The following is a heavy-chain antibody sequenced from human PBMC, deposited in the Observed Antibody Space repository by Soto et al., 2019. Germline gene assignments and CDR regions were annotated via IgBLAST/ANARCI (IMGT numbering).Heavy chain of an antibody. CDR1: GFIFSDHY. J-gene: IGHJ4*02. Sequence: PGGSLRLSCAASGFIFSDHYMDWVRQAPGKGLEWVGRIRNKANSYTTEYAASVKGRFTISRDDSKDSLYLQMITLKTEDTAVYSCVRAGRSAWHDYWGQGTLVTVSS. CDR3: VRAGRSAWHDY. CDR2: IRNKANSYTT. D-gene: IGHD6-19*01. V-gene: IGHV3-72*01.